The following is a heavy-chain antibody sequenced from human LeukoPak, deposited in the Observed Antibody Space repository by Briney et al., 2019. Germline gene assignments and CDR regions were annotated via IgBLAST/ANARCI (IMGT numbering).Heavy chain of an antibody. CDR3: ARTYYYGSGSYPLDY. CDR2: IIPILGIA. V-gene: IGHV1-69*02. J-gene: IGHJ4*02. D-gene: IGHD3-10*01. CDR1: GYTFTGYY. Sequence: ASVKVSCKASGYTFTGYYMHWVRQAPGQGLEWMGRIIPILGIANYAQKFQGRVTITADKSTSTAYMELSSLRSEDTAVYYCARTYYYGSGSYPLDYWGQGTLVTVSS.